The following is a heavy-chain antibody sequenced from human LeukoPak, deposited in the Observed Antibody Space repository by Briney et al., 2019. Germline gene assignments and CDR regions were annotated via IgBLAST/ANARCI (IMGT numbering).Heavy chain of an antibody. CDR1: GGSISSGGYY. J-gene: IGHJ4*02. D-gene: IGHD6-6*01. CDR2: IYHSGST. CDR3: ASRRGSSSFDH. Sequence: PSETLSLTCTVSGGSISSGGYYWSWIRQHPGKGLEWIGYIYHSGSTNYNPALKSRVTMSVDTSKNQFSLKLNSVTAADTAVYYCASRRGSSSFDHWGQGILVTVSS. V-gene: IGHV4-61*08.